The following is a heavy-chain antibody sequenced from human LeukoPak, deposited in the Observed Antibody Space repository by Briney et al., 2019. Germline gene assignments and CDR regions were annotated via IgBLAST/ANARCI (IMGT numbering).Heavy chain of an antibody. CDR3: ARSPAVAEYYFDY. CDR2: IYPGDFDT. CDR1: GYSFTSYW. V-gene: IGHV5-51*01. J-gene: IGHJ4*02. Sequence: GESLKISCRGSGYSFTSYWIGWVRQLPGKGLGWMGIIYPGDFDTRYSPSFQGQVTISVDKSITTAYLQWNSLKASDTAMYYCARSPAVAEYYFDYWGQGTLVTVSS. D-gene: IGHD6-19*01.